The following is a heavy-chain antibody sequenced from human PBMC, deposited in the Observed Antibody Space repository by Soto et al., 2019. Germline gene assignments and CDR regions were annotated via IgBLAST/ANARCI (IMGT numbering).Heavy chain of an antibody. J-gene: IGHJ4*02. CDR2: IYYSGST. Sequence: SETLSLTCTVSGGSIRRGECSWSWLRQPPGKGLEWIGDIYYSGSTYYNPSLNSRVTISVDTSKNQLSLKLTSVTAADTAVYYCASNSYGYTFYHYWGRGTLVTVSS. D-gene: IGHD5-18*01. CDR3: ASNSYGYTFYHY. CDR1: GGSIRRGECS. V-gene: IGHV4-30-4*01.